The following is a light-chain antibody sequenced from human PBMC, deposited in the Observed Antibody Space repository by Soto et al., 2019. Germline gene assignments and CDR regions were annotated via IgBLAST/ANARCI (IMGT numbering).Light chain of an antibody. J-gene: IGLJ1*01. V-gene: IGLV1-44*01. Sequence: QSVLTQPPSASGTPGQRVTISCSGSSSNIGSKTVNWYQQLPGTVPKLLIYKSYQQPSGVPDRFSGSKSGTSASLAICGLQSEDEADYYCAAWDASLNGYGFGAGTKVTVL. CDR3: AAWDASLNGYG. CDR2: KSY. CDR1: SSNIGSKT.